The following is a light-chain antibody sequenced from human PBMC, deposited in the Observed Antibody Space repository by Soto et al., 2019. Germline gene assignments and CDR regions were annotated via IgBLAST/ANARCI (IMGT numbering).Light chain of an antibody. Sequence: DIQMTQSPSSLSASVGDRVTFTCRASQGISNYLAWYQQKPGKVPKLLIYAASTLQSGVPSRFSGSGSGTDFTLTISSLEPEDFAVYYCQQRSNWPTFGQGTKVEIK. CDR1: QGISNY. V-gene: IGKV1-27*01. CDR2: AAS. J-gene: IGKJ1*01. CDR3: QQRSNWPT.